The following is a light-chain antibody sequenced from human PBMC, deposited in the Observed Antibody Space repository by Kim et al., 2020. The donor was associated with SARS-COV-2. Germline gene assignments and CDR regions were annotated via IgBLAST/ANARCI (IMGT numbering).Light chain of an antibody. V-gene: IGLV3-1*01. CDR3: QAWDSSTVV. J-gene: IGLJ2*01. CDR2: QDS. CDR1: KLGDKY. Sequence: GSPGQTASITCSGDKLGDKYAAWYQRKPGQSPVLVIYQDSKRPSGIPERFSGSNSGNTATLTISGTQAMDEADYYCQAWDSSTVVFGGGTQLTVL.